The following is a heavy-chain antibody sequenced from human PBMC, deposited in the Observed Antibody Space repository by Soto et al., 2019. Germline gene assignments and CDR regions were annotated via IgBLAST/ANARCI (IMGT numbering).Heavy chain of an antibody. CDR2: IYDRGST. J-gene: IGHJ4*02. D-gene: IGHD2-2*02. CDR3: ARHGYTSSRTYFDY. V-gene: IGHV4-39*01. Sequence: SETLSLTCTVSGGSIGSSSYYWGWIRQPPGKGLEWIGSIYDRGSTYSNPSLKSRLTTSLDTSKNQFSLKLTSVTAADTAVYYCARHGYTSSRTYFDYWGQGTLVT. CDR1: GGSIGSSSYY.